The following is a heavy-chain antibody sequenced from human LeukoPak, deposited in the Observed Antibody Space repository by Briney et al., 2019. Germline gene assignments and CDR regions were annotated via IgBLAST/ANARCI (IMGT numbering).Heavy chain of an antibody. D-gene: IGHD3-22*01. CDR1: GGSFSGYY. CDR2: INHSRST. Sequence: SETLSLTCAVYGGSFSGYYWSWIRQPPGKGLEWIGEINHSRSTNYNPSLKSRVTISVDTSKNQFSLKLSSVTAADTAVYYCARTTSGDYYDSSGYRLGYFDYWGQGTLVTVSS. V-gene: IGHV4-34*01. CDR3: ARTTSGDYYDSSGYRLGYFDY. J-gene: IGHJ4*02.